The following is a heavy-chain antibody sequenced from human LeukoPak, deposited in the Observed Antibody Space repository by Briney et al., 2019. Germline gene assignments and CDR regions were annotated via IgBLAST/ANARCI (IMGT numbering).Heavy chain of an antibody. CDR1: GFTFSSYW. D-gene: IGHD3-3*01. CDR3: ARDPHDFWSGYHYDY. J-gene: IGHJ4*02. CDR2: IKQDGSEK. Sequence: GGSLRLSCAASGFTFSSYWMSWVRQAPGKGLEWVANIKQDGSEKYYVDSVKGRFTISRDNAKNSLYLQMNSLRAEDTAVYYCARDPHDFWSGYHYDYWGQGALVTVSS. V-gene: IGHV3-7*01.